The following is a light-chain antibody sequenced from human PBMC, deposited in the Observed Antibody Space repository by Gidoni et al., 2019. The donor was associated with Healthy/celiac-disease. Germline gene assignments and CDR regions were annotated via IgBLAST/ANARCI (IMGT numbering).Light chain of an antibody. Sequence: EIVLTQSPATLSLSPGERATLSCRASQSVSSYLAWYQQKPGQAPRLLIFDASNRATGIPARFRGSGSGTDFTLTISSLEPEDFAVYYCQQRSNWPTFXPXTKVDIK. CDR3: QQRSNWPT. CDR2: DAS. J-gene: IGKJ3*01. V-gene: IGKV3-11*01. CDR1: QSVSSY.